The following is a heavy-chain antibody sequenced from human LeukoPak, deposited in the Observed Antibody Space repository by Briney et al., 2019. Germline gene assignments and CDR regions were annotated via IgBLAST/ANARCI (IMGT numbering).Heavy chain of an antibody. Sequence: GEPLQISCKASGYTFTNYWIGWVRQMPGKGLEWMGIIYPGNSDTRYSPSFQGRVTILADKSISTAYLQWSSLKAPDTAIYYCARHGPVDMATTDCDYWGQGTLVTVSS. D-gene: IGHD5-24*01. J-gene: IGHJ4*02. CDR2: IYPGNSDT. CDR3: ARHGPVDMATTDCDY. V-gene: IGHV5-51*01. CDR1: GYTFTNYW.